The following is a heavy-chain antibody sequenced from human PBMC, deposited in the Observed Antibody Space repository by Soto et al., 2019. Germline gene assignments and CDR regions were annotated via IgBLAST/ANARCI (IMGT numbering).Heavy chain of an antibody. Sequence: SETLSLTCTVSGGSISSGDYYWSWIRQPPGKGLEWIGYIYYSGSTDYNPSLKSRATISVDRSKSQFSLNLTSVTAADTAIYYCARESGGYDSSTRYGLDVWGQGTTVTVSS. CDR2: IYYSGST. CDR1: GGSISSGDYY. CDR3: ARESGGYDSSTRYGLDV. V-gene: IGHV4-30-4*01. D-gene: IGHD5-12*01. J-gene: IGHJ6*02.